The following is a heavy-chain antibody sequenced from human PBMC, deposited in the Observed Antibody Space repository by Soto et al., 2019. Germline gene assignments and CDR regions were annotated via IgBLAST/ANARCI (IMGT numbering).Heavy chain of an antibody. D-gene: IGHD1-26*01. CDR1: GYTFTSYY. Sequence: ASVKVSCKASGYTFTSYYMHWVRQAPGQGLEWMGIINPSGGSTSYAQKFQGRVTMTRDTSTSTVYMELSSLRSDDTAVYYCARGRLRELLGTWFDPWGQGTLVTVSS. J-gene: IGHJ5*02. CDR2: INPSGGST. V-gene: IGHV1-46*01. CDR3: ARGRLRELLGTWFDP.